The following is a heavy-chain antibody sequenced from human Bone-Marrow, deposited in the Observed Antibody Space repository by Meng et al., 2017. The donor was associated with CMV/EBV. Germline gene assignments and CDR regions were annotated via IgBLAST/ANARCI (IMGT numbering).Heavy chain of an antibody. D-gene: IGHD6-13*01. CDR1: GYTFTYRY. J-gene: IGHJ4*02. CDR3: ARGPVGGTRIAAAGMDY. V-gene: IGHV1-45*02. CDR2: ITPFNGNT. Sequence: SVKVSCKASGYTFTYRYLHWVRQAPGQALEWMGWITPFNGNTNYAQKFQGRVTMTRDTSTSTVYMELSSLRSEDTAVYYCARGPVGGTRIAAAGMDYWGQGTLVAVSS.